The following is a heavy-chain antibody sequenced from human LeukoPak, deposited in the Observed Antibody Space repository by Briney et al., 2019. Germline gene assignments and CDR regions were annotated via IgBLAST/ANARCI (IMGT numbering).Heavy chain of an antibody. CDR1: GYTFTTYT. CDR3: AIWYCSGGRCYSNARTFDY. CDR2: INTNTGNP. J-gene: IGHJ4*02. D-gene: IGHD2-15*01. V-gene: IGHV7-4-1*02. Sequence: ASVEVSCKASGYTFTTYTINWVRQAPGQGLEWMGWINTNTGNPTYAQGLTGRFVFSLDTSVSTAYLQISSLKAEDTAVYYCAIWYCSGGRCYSNARTFDYWGQGTRVTVSS.